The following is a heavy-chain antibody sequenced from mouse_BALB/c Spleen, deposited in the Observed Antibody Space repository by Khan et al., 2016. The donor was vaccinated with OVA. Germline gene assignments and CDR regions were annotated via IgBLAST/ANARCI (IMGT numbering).Heavy chain of an antibody. CDR1: GYTFTSYW. CDR3: ARDRIDY. Sequence: VQLQESGAELAKPGASVTISCKASGYTFTSYWMHWIKQRPGQGLEWIGYINPTSGYTDYNQKFKDKATLTADKSSSTAYMQLSSLTSDDSAVYYCARDRIDYWGQGTALTVSS. J-gene: IGHJ2*01. CDR2: INPTSGYT. V-gene: IGHV1-7*01.